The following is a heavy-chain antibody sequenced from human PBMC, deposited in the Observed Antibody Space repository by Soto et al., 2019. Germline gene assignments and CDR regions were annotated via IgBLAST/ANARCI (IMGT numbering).Heavy chain of an antibody. V-gene: IGHV3-21*01. Sequence: EVQLVESGGGLVKPGGSLRLSCAASGFTFSSYSMNWVRQAPGKGLEWVSSISSSSSYIYDADSVKGRFTISRDNAKNSLYLQMNSQRAEDTDVYYCARRYDYGDYVGAFDIWGQGPMVTVSS. CDR2: ISSSSSYI. D-gene: IGHD4-17*01. CDR1: GFTFSSYS. J-gene: IGHJ3*02. CDR3: ARRYDYGDYVGAFDI.